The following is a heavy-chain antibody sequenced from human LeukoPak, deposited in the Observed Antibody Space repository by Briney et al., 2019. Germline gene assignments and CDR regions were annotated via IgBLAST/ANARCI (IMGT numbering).Heavy chain of an antibody. V-gene: IGHV3-30*02. CDR1: GFTFSNYA. D-gene: IGHD1/OR15-1a*01. CDR2: IRHDGSYE. J-gene: IGHJ4*02. Sequence: PGGSLRLSCAASGFTFSNYAMHWVRQAPGRGLEWVESIRHDGSYEYYGDSVKGRFIISRDSSKSTLYLQMNTLRAEDTAVYCCAIIRTSNMDYWGQGTLVTVSS. CDR3: AIIRTSNMDY.